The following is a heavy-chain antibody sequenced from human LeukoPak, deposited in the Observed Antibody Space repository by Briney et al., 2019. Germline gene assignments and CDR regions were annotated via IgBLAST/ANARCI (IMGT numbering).Heavy chain of an antibody. CDR1: GFTFSNYN. J-gene: IGHJ6*03. CDR3: ARDPYSGNYGNDYYYYMDV. Sequence: GGSLRLSCAASGFTFSNYNMNWVRQAPGKAMDWVSSITSSGTYIFYADSVKGRFTISRDNAKNSLYLQMDSLGPEDTAVYYCARDPYSGNYGNDYYYYMDVWGKGTTVTTSS. CDR2: ITSSGTYI. D-gene: IGHD1-26*01. V-gene: IGHV3-21*01.